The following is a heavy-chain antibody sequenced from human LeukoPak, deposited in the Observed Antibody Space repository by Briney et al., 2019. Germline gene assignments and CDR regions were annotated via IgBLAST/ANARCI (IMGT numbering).Heavy chain of an antibody. CDR1: GFTVSSNY. V-gene: IGHV3-66*01. Sequence: GGSLRLSCAASGFTVSSNYMSWVRQAPGKGLEWVSVTYSGGSTYYADSVKGRFTISRDNSKNTLYLQMNSLRAEDTAVYYCAREPRITMIVDGAFDIWGQGTMVTVSS. D-gene: IGHD3-22*01. J-gene: IGHJ3*02. CDR3: AREPRITMIVDGAFDI. CDR2: TYSGGST.